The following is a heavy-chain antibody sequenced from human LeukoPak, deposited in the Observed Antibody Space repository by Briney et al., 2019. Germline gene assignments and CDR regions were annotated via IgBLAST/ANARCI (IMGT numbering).Heavy chain of an antibody. CDR1: GGSISSYC. Sequence: PSETLSLTCTVSGGSISSYCWSWIRQPPGKGLEWIGYIYYSGSTNYNPSLKSRVTISVDTSKNQFSLKLSSVTAADTAVYYCARGISPSFDIWGQGTMVTVSS. CDR2: IYYSGST. V-gene: IGHV4-59*01. J-gene: IGHJ3*02. D-gene: IGHD3-3*01. CDR3: ARGISPSFDI.